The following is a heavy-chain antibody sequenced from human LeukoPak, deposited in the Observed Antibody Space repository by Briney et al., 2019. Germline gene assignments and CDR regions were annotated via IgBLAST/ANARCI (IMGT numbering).Heavy chain of an antibody. CDR2: INHSGST. Sequence: SETLSLTCTVSGGSISSSSYYWGWIRQPPGKGLEWIGEINHSGSTNYNPSLKSRVTISVDTSKNQFSLKLSSVTAADTAVYYCARASLYCTTDYWGQGTLVTVSS. CDR3: ARASLYCTTDY. V-gene: IGHV4-39*07. CDR1: GGSISSSSYY. J-gene: IGHJ4*02. D-gene: IGHD2-8*01.